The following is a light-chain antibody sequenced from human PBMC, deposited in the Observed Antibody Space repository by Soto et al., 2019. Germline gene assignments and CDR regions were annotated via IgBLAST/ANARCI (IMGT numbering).Light chain of an antibody. Sequence: DIQMTQSPSSLSASVGDRVTMTCRASQSISSYLNWYQQKPGKAPKLLIYAASSLQSGVPSRFSGSGSGTDFTLTISSLQPEDFATYYCQQSYSTLWTFGQGTKV. V-gene: IGKV1-39*01. CDR3: QQSYSTLWT. CDR1: QSISSY. CDR2: AAS. J-gene: IGKJ1*01.